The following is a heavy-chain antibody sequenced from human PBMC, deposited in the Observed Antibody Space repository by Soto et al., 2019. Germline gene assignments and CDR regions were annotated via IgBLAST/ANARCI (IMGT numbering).Heavy chain of an antibody. CDR2: ISGSGGST. D-gene: IGHD2-2*01. J-gene: IGHJ6*03. V-gene: IGHV3-23*01. Sequence: GGSLRLSCAASGFTFSSYAMSWVRQAPGKGLEWVSAISGSGGSTYYADSVKGWFTFSRDNSKNTLYLQMNSLRAEDTAVYYCAKVRYCSSTSCYFYYYYYMDVWGKGTTVTVSS. CDR3: AKVRYCSSTSCYFYYYYYMDV. CDR1: GFTFSSYA.